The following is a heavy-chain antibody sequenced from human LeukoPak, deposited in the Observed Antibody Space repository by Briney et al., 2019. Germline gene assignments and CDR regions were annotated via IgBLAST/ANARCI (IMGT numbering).Heavy chain of an antibody. J-gene: IGHJ5*02. Sequence: GGSLRLSCAASGFTFRMSWVRQAPGKGLEWVANIKQDGRDKYYVDSVKARFTISRDNAKNSLYLQMNSLRAEDTAVYYCARVDGHAHWFDPWGQGTLVTVSS. CDR2: IKQDGRDK. CDR1: GFTFR. CDR3: ARVDGHAHWFDP. V-gene: IGHV3-7*03.